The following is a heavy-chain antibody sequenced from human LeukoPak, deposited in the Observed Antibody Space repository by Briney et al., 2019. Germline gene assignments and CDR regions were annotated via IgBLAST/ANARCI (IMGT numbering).Heavy chain of an antibody. CDR1: GGSINSYY. CDR3: ARGRSNYYGMDV. V-gene: IGHV4-59*01. CDR2: IYYNGNT. D-gene: IGHD1-26*01. Sequence: SETLSLTCTVSGGSINSYYWNWIRRPPGKGLEWIGYIYYNGNTNYSPSLKSRVTMSVDTSKNLFSLKVSSVTAADTAVYYCARGRSNYYGMDVWGQGTTVTVSS. J-gene: IGHJ6*02.